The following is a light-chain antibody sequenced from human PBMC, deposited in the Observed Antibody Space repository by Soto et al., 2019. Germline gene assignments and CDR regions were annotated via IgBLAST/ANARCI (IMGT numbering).Light chain of an antibody. V-gene: IGLV2-11*01. CDR3: SSYAGTYTFGV. CDR1: SSDVGGYNY. Sequence: QSALTQPRSVSGSPGQSVTISCTGTSSDVGGYNYVSWYQQYPGKAPKLMIHDVTKRSAGVPDRFSGSKSGNTASLTISGLQTEDEADYYCSSYAGTYTFGVFGTGTKVTVL. J-gene: IGLJ1*01. CDR2: DVT.